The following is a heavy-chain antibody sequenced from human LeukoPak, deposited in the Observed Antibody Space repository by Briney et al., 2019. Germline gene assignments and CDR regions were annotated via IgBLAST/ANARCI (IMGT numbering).Heavy chain of an antibody. CDR2: IRRDGNEK. CDR3: AKEGAYPIITYDS. Sequence: PGGSLRLSCAASGFTFSRYWMNWVRRAPGKGLEWVANIRRDGNEKNYVDSVRGRFSISRDNAKNSLYLQMDSLRAEDTAVYYCAKEGAYPIITYDSWGQGALVTVSS. CDR1: GFTFSRYW. D-gene: IGHD3-10*01. V-gene: IGHV3-7*01. J-gene: IGHJ5*01.